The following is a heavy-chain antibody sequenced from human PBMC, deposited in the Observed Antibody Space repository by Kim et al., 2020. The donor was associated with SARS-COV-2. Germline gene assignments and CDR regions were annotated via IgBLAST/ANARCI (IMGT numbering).Heavy chain of an antibody. CDR1: GGSISSYY. J-gene: IGHJ4*02. CDR3: ARVIRWLHNFDY. V-gene: IGHV4-59*01. D-gene: IGHD5-12*01. Sequence: SETLSLTCTVSGGSISSYYWSWIRQPPGKGLEWIGYIYYSGSTNYNPSLKSRVTISVDTSKNQFSLKLSSVTAADTAVYYCARVIRWLHNFDYWGQGTLVTVSS. CDR2: IYYSGST.